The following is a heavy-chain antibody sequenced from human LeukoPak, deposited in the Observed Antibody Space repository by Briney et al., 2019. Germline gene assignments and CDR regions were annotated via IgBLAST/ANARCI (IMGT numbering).Heavy chain of an antibody. CDR2: IYTAGST. J-gene: IGHJ4*02. Sequence: PSQTLSLTCTVSGGSMSSGNYYWSWIRQSAGKGLEWMGRIYTAGSTNYNPSLKSRVTISVDTSKNQFSLKLSSVTAADTAVYYCARDGSGYSYGYFDYWGQGTLVTVSS. V-gene: IGHV4-61*02. D-gene: IGHD5-18*01. CDR3: ARDGSGYSYGYFDY. CDR1: GGSMSSGNYY.